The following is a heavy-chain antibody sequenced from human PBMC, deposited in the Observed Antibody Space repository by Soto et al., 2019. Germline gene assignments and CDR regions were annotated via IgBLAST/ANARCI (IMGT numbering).Heavy chain of an antibody. CDR1: GGSISSYY. V-gene: IGHV4-4*07. CDR2: IYTSGST. J-gene: IGHJ6*02. CDR3: ARDSLMVVAATFGSYYYAMDV. D-gene: IGHD2-15*01. Sequence: SETLSLTCTVSGGSISSYYWSWIRQPAGKGLEWIGRIYTSGSTNYNPSLKSRVTMSVDTSKNQFSLKLSSVTAADTAVYYCARDSLMVVAATFGSYYYAMDVWGQGTTVTVSS.